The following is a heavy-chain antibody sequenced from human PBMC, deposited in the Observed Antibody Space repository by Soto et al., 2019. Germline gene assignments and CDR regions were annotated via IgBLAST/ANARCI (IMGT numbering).Heavy chain of an antibody. CDR3: AREGSWPYYYYGMAV. V-gene: IGHV1-18*01. Sequence: QVQLVQSGDEVKKPGASVKVSCKASGYTFTTYGISWVRQAPGQGLEWMGWISAYNGDTKYAQNVQDRGSITTDTPTSTASSQLRSLRSDDTAVYYCAREGSWPYYYYGMAVWGQGTTVTVSS. J-gene: IGHJ6*02. CDR2: ISAYNGDT. D-gene: IGHD6-13*01. CDR1: GYTFTTYG.